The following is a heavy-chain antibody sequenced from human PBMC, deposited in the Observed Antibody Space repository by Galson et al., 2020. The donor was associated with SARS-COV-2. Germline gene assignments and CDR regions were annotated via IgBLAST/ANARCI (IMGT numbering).Heavy chain of an antibody. D-gene: IGHD3-9*01. Sequence: SQTLSLTCDIHGDTVSSNSAAWNWPRLSPTRGLEWLGRTYYSSTWYNYYAVSVRSRIFINADTSKNQVSLQLNSVTPEDTAVYYCVRGGTEVGGRYNWFDPWGQGTLVSVSS. CDR2: TYYSSTWYN. CDR1: GDTVSSNSAA. V-gene: IGHV6-1*01. CDR3: VRGGTEVGGRYNWFDP. J-gene: IGHJ5*02.